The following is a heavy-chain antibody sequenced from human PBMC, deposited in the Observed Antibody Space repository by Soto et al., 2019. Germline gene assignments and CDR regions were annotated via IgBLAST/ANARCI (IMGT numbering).Heavy chain of an antibody. CDR3: AKAYRFSCSSTNCYAFDY. J-gene: IGHJ4*02. V-gene: IGHV3-30*18. CDR1: GFTLSSFG. CDR2: ISYDGSNE. D-gene: IGHD2-2*01. Sequence: LRLSCAASGFTLSSFGMHWVRQAPGKGLEWVAVISYDGSNEYCADSVEGRFTISRENSKNTLYLQMNSLRAEDTAVYYCAKAYRFSCSSTNCYAFDYWGQGTLVTVSS.